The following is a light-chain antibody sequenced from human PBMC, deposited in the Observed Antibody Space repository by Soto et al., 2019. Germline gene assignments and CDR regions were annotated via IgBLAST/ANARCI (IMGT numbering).Light chain of an antibody. CDR2: EAS. Sequence: QSALTQPASVSGSPGQSITISCTGTSSDVGGYNYVSWYQQHPGKAPKLMIYEASNRPSGASNRFSGSKSGNTASLTISGLQAEDEADYYCSSYTSSSTPYVFGTGTKVTVL. CDR1: SSDVGGYNY. V-gene: IGLV2-14*01. CDR3: SSYTSSSTPYV. J-gene: IGLJ1*01.